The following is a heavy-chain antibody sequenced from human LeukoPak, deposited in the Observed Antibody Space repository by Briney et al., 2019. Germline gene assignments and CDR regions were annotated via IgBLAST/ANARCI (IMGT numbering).Heavy chain of an antibody. D-gene: IGHD3-16*01. CDR2: VYHSGST. CDR3: ARGRLGGAVASWIPDY. V-gene: IGHV4-59*01. Sequence: SETLTLTCSVSGGSINNYYWSWIRQPPGKRLEWIGSVYHSGSTDYNPSLRSRVTISVDMSKNHFSLKVTSVTAADTAIYYCARGRLGGAVASWIPDYWGQGILVTVSS. J-gene: IGHJ4*02. CDR1: GGSINNYY.